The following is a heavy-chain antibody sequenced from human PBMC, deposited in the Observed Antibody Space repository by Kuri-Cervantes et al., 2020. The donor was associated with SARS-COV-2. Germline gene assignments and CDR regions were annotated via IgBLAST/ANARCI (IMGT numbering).Heavy chain of an antibody. J-gene: IGHJ3*02. CDR3: ARYWSGYPPNAFDI. Sequence: SQTLSLTCAVYGGSFNGYFWTWIRQPPGKGLEWIGEINHSGSAKYNPSLKSRVTISVDTSKNQFSLKLSSVTAADTAVYYCARYWSGYPPNAFDIWGQGTMVTVSS. D-gene: IGHD3-3*01. CDR1: GGSFNGYF. V-gene: IGHV4-34*01. CDR2: INHSGSA.